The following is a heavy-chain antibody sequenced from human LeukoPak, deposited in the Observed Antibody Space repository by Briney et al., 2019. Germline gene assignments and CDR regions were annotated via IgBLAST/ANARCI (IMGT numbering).Heavy chain of an antibody. Sequence: GGSLRLSCAASGFTFDDYTMHWVRQAPGKGLEWVSGISWNSGSIGYADSVKGRFTISRDNAKNSLYLQMNSLRAEDTALYYCAKDGPRANKDYFDYWGQGTLVTVSS. CDR1: GFTFDDYT. CDR3: AKDGPRANKDYFDY. D-gene: IGHD2-8*01. CDR2: ISWNSGSI. J-gene: IGHJ4*02. V-gene: IGHV3-9*01.